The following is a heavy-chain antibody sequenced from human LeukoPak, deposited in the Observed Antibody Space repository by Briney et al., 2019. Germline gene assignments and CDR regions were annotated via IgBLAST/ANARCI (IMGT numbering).Heavy chain of an antibody. CDR1: GGSISSYY. V-gene: IGHV4-59*01. J-gene: IGHJ4*02. CDR3: ARVSSGWTHFDY. CDR2: IYYSGST. Sequence: SETLSLACTVSGGSISSYYWSWIRQPPGKGLEWIGYIYYSGSTNYNPSLKSRVTISVDTSKNQFSLKLSSVTAADTAVYCCARVSSGWTHFDYWGQGTLVTVSS. D-gene: IGHD6-19*01.